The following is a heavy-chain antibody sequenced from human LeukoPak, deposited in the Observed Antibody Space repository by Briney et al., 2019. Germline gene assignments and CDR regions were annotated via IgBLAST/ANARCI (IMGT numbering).Heavy chain of an antibody. CDR3: ARGVPEGRITHNWFDP. Sequence: SETLSLTCAVYGGSFSGYYWSWIRQPPGKGLEWIGEINHSGSTNYNPSLKSRVTISVDTSKNQFSLKLSSVTAADTAVYYCARGVPEGRITHNWFDPWGQGTLVTVSS. J-gene: IGHJ5*02. CDR1: GGSFSGYY. CDR2: INHSGST. D-gene: IGHD1-14*01. V-gene: IGHV4-34*01.